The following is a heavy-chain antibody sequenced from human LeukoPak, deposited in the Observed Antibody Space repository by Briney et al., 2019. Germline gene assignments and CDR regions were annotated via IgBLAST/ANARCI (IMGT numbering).Heavy chain of an antibody. CDR3: AVVGYDFLSGGQSKIDY. V-gene: IGHV4-38-2*02. D-gene: IGHD3-3*01. CDR2: IYHSGST. CDR1: GYSISSGYY. J-gene: IGHJ4*02. Sequence: SETLSLTCTVSGYSISSGYYWGWIRQPPGKGLEWMGSIYHSGSTYYNPSLKSRVTISVDTSKNQFSLKLSSVTAADTAVYYCAVVGYDFLSGGQSKIDYWGQGTLVTVSS.